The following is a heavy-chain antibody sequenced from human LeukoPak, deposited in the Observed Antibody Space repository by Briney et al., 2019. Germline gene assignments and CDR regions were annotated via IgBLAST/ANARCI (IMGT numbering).Heavy chain of an antibody. J-gene: IGHJ4*02. D-gene: IGHD2-15*01. CDR2: ISGGAGST. CDR1: GFTFSSYE. CDR3: AKSGLNRFDY. Sequence: GGSLRLSCAASGFTFSSYEMNWVRQAPGKGLEWVSAISGGAGSTYYAVSVKGRFTVSRDNSKNTVYLQMNSLRAEDTAVYYCAKSGLNRFDYWGQGTLVTVSS. V-gene: IGHV3-23*01.